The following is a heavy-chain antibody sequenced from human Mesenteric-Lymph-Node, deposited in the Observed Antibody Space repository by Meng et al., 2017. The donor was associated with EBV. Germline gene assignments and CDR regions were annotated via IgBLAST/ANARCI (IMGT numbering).Heavy chain of an antibody. J-gene: IGHJ4*02. CDR1: GGIFSSYA. Sequence: VQVGQAGAEVNAPGSPVKVSCKASGGIFSSYAISWVRQAPGQGLEWMGGTIPVLGTTTYAQSFQGRVAITAADESTTTVYMEVRSLKPEDTAIYFCTSGSGTYSPFAFWGQGTLVTVSS. CDR2: TIPVLGTT. CDR3: TSGSGTYSPFAF. D-gene: IGHD2-21*01. V-gene: IGHV1-69*01.